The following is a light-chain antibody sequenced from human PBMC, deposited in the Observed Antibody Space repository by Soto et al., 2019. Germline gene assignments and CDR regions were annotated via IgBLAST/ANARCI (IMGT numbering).Light chain of an antibody. J-gene: IGKJ2*01. CDR1: QSVSHN. Sequence: EIVMTQSPATLSVSPGEGATLSCRASQSVSHNLAWYQQKPGQAPRLLIYGASTRATGIPTRFSGSGSGTEFTLTISSLQSEDFAVYDCEQYNICPPLYTFGQGTKLEIK. CDR2: GAS. V-gene: IGKV3-15*01. CDR3: EQYNICPPLYT.